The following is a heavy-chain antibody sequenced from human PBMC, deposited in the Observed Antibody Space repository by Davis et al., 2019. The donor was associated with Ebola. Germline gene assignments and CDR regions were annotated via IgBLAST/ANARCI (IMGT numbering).Heavy chain of an antibody. Sequence: GESLKISCKGSGYNFASYWISWVRQMPGKGLEWMGRIDPGDSDITYSPSFQGHVSISADKFINTAYLQWSSLNASDTAMYYCARHFEGGPGLGGNGAPFDYWGQGTLVTVS. D-gene: IGHD4-23*01. J-gene: IGHJ4*02. V-gene: IGHV5-10-1*01. CDR3: ARHFEGGPGLGGNGAPFDY. CDR1: GYNFASYW. CDR2: IDPGDSDI.